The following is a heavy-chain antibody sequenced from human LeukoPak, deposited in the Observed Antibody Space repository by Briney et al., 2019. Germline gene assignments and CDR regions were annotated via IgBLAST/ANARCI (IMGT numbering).Heavy chain of an antibody. CDR1: GGTFSSYA. J-gene: IGHJ6*03. CDR3: ATPTGDFWSGSSSYYYMDV. D-gene: IGHD3-3*01. CDR2: IIPIFGTA. V-gene: IGHV1-69*05. Sequence: SVKVSCKASGGTFSSYAISWVRQAPGQGLEWMGGIIPIFGTANYAQKFQGRVTITTDESTSTAYMELSSLRSEDTAVYYCATPTGDFWSGSSSYYYMDVWGKGTTVTVSS.